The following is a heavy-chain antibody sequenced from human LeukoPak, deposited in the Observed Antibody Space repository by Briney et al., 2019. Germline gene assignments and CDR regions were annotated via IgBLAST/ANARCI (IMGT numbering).Heavy chain of an antibody. V-gene: IGHV4-34*01. Sequence: SETLSLTCAVYGGSFSGYYWSWIRQPPGKGLEWIGEINHSGSTNYNPSLKSRVTISVDTSKNQFSLKLSSVTAADTAVYYCARESVRVSAVAGTKAFDIWGQGTMVTVSS. CDR1: GGSFSGYY. D-gene: IGHD6-19*01. J-gene: IGHJ3*02. CDR3: ARESVRVSAVAGTKAFDI. CDR2: INHSGST.